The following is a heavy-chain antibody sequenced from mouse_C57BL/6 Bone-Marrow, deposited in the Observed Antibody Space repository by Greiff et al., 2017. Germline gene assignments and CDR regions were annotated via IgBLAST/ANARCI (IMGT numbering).Heavy chain of an antibody. J-gene: IGHJ2*01. CDR2: IYPGDGVT. V-gene: IGHV1-82*01. CDR1: GYAFSSSW. Sequence: VQLQQSGPELVTPGASVKISCKASGYAFSSSWMNWVKQRPGKGLEWSGRIYPGDGVTNYNGKFKGKATLTADKSSSTAYMQLSSLTSEDAAVYFCASITTVVATNYWGQGTTLTVSS. D-gene: IGHD1-1*01. CDR3: ASITTVVATNY.